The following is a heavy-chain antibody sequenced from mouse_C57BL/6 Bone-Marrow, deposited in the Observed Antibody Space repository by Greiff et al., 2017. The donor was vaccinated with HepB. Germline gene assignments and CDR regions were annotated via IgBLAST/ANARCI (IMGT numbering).Heavy chain of an antibody. V-gene: IGHV10-1*01. CDR2: IRSKSNNYAT. D-gene: IGHD2-14*01. J-gene: IGHJ4*01. Sequence: EVQGVESGGGLVQPKGSLKLSCAASGFSFNTYAMNWVRQAPGKGLEWVARIRSKSNNYATYYADSVKDRFTISRDDSESMLYLQMNNLKTEDTAMYYCVRRGTLGYAMDYWGQGTSVTVSS. CDR1: GFSFNTYA. CDR3: VRRGTLGYAMDY.